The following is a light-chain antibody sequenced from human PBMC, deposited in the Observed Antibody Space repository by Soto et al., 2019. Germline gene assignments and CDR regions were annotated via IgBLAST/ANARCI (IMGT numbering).Light chain of an antibody. Sequence: DIQMTPSPSTLSASVGDRVTITCRASHSISSWLAWYQQKPGKAPKLLIYDASSLESGVPSRFSGSGSGTEFTLTISSLQPDDFATYYCQQYNSYSRTWTFGQGTKVDIK. J-gene: IGKJ1*01. V-gene: IGKV1-5*01. CDR1: HSISSW. CDR2: DAS. CDR3: QQYNSYSRTWT.